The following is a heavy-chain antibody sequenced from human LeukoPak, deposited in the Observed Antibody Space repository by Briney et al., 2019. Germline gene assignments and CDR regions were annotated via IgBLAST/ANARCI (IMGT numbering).Heavy chain of an antibody. J-gene: IGHJ6*02. CDR3: AKPSYYDSSGITDYYYGMDV. D-gene: IGHD3-22*01. V-gene: IGHV3-30*18. CDR2: ISYDGSNK. CDR1: GFTFSSYW. Sequence: GGSLRLSCAASGFTFSSYWMHWVRQAPGKGLEWVAVISYDGSNKYYADSVKGRVTISRDNSKNTLYLQMNSLRAEDTAVYYCAKPSYYDSSGITDYYYGMDVWGQGTTVTVSS.